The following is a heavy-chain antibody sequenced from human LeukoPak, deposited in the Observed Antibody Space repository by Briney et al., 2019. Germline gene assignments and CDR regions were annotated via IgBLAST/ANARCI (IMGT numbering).Heavy chain of an antibody. V-gene: IGHV3-23*01. CDR2: ISGSGGST. CDR3: AKGSGRGYSYGLEY. CDR1: GFTFSSYA. Sequence: GGSLRLSCAASGFTFSSYAMSWVRQAPGKGLEWVSGISGSGGSTYYADSVKGRFTVSRDNSKNTLYLQMNSLRAEDTAVYYCAKGSGRGYSYGLEYWGQGTLVTVSS. D-gene: IGHD5-18*01. J-gene: IGHJ4*02.